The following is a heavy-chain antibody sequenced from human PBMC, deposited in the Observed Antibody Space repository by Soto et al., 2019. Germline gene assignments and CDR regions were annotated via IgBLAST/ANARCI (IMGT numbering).Heavy chain of an antibody. CDR1: GYTFTIYY. J-gene: IGHJ6*02. D-gene: IGHD3-22*01. V-gene: IGHV1-46*01. CDR2: INPSGGST. Sequence: ASVKVSCKASGYTFTIYYMHWVLQAPGQGLEWMGIINPSGGSTSYAQKFQGRVTMTRDTSTNTVYMELSSLRSEDTAVYYCARDPYDSSGYAGVDYYGMDVWGQGTTVTVSS. CDR3: ARDPYDSSGYAGVDYYGMDV.